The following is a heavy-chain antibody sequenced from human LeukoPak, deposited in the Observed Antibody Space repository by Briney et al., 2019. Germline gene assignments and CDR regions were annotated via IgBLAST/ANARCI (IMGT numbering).Heavy chain of an antibody. D-gene: IGHD6-19*01. CDR1: GFTVSSNY. J-gene: IGHJ4*02. CDR3: ARDGSAWLGDY. V-gene: IGHV3-66*01. Sequence: PGGSLRLSCAASGFTVSSNYMSWVRQAPGKGLEWVSVIYSGGSTYYADSVKGRFTISRDNSKNTLYLQMNSLRAEDTAVYYCARDGSAWLGDYWGQGTLVTVSS. CDR2: IYSGGST.